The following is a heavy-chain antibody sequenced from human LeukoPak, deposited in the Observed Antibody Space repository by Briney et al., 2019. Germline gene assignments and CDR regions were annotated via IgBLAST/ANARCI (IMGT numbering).Heavy chain of an antibody. Sequence: GESLKISCKGSGYSFTSYWIAWVRQLPGRGLEWMGVIYPGDSDTSYSTSFQGQVTISADKSISTAYLQWSSLKASDSGIYYCARRGRVSEYFDSWGQGTLVAVSS. CDR3: ARRGRVSEYFDS. J-gene: IGHJ4*02. CDR2: IYPGDSDT. D-gene: IGHD2-21*01. V-gene: IGHV5-51*01. CDR1: GYSFTSYW.